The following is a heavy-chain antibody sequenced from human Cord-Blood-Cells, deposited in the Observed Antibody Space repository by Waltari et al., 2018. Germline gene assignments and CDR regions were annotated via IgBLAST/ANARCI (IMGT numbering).Heavy chain of an antibody. V-gene: IGHV4-39*01. CDR3: ARVRIAARSAYYYYMDV. CDR1: GGSISSSSYY. J-gene: IGHJ6*03. D-gene: IGHD6-6*01. Sequence: QLQLQESGPGLVKPSETLSLTCTVSGGSISSSSYYWGWIRQPPGKGLEWIRRIYYSESTYYNPALKRRVTISVDTAKKQFSLKLSSVTAADTAVYYCARVRIAARSAYYYYMDVWGKGTTVTVSS. CDR2: IYYSEST.